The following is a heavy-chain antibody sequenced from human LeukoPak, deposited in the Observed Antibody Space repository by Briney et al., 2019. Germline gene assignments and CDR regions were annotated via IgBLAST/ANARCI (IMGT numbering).Heavy chain of an antibody. J-gene: IGHJ4*02. D-gene: IGHD6-19*01. V-gene: IGHV3-53*01. CDR2: IYIGGST. CDR3: ARDKRAAGSGWFFY. CDR1: GFTVSSNY. Sequence: GGSLRLSCAASGFTVSSNYMSWVRQAPGKGLEWVSVIYIGGSTYYADSVKGRFTISRDNSKNTLYLQMNSLRAEDTAVYYCARDKRAAGSGWFFYWGQGTLVTVSS.